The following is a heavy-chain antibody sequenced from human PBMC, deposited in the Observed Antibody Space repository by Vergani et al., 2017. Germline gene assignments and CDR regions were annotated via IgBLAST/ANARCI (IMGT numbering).Heavy chain of an antibody. CDR3: ARDPRSTPHAFDI. Sequence: QVQLQESVPGLVKPSQTLSLTCTVSGGSISTTSYYWTWIRQPAGKGLEWIGRIYTRGTTNYNPSLKSRVTISLDPSRNQFSLKLSSVTAADTAVYFCARDPRSTPHAFDIWGQGTRVTVS. J-gene: IGHJ3*02. CDR1: GGSISTTSYY. CDR2: IYTRGTT. D-gene: IGHD5/OR15-5a*01. V-gene: IGHV4-61*02.